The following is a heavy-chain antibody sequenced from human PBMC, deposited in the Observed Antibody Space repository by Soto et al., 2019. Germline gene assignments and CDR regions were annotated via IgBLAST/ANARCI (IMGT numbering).Heavy chain of an antibody. D-gene: IGHD5-12*01. Sequence: QVQLVQSGAEVKKPGASVKVSCKASGYSFATSSMHWVRQAPGQRLEWMGRINAGNGNTKYSQNFQGRVTITRDTSASTASMELSSLISEDTAVYFCAIYFGHSGYDYGYFQHWGQGTLVTVSS. V-gene: IGHV1-3*01. CDR2: INAGNGNT. CDR3: AIYFGHSGYDYGYFQH. J-gene: IGHJ1*01. CDR1: GYSFATSS.